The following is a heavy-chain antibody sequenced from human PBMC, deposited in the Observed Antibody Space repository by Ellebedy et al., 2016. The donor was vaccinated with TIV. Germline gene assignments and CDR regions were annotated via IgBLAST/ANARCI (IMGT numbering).Heavy chain of an antibody. CDR2: VYDSGSI. J-gene: IGHJ5*02. D-gene: IGHD4-23*01. V-gene: IGHV4-39*02. CDR3: ARHVTVSSPGNSWSRFDP. CDR1: GGSISGSSHY. Sequence: MPGGSLRLSCTVSGGSISGSSHYWGLMRQPPGKGVEWIGSVYDSGSIYYNPSLKYRVTISVDTPKNHISLKLSSVTAADTATYYCARHVTVSSPGNSWSRFDPWGQGTLVTVSS.